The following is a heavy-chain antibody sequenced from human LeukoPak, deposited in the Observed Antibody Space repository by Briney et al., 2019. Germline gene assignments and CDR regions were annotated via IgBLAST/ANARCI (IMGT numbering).Heavy chain of an antibody. CDR2: ISSSGSTI. J-gene: IGHJ4*02. CDR1: GFTFSSYE. CDR3: AREIFGGWQLFDY. D-gene: IGHD6-19*01. V-gene: IGHV3-48*03. Sequence: GGSLRLSCAASGFTFSSYEMNWVRQAPGKGLEWVSYISSSGSTIYYADSVKGRFTISRDNAKNSLYLQMNSLRAEDTAVYYCAREIFGGWQLFDYWGQGTLVTVSS.